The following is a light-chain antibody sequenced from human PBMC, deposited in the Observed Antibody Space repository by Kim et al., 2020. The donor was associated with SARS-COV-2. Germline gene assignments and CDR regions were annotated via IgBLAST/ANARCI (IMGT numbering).Light chain of an antibody. Sequence: DIQMTQSPSSLSASVGDRVTITCRASQDISRYLNWYQQKPGKAPKLLIYTASSLQSGVPSRFTGSGSETDFTLTISILQPEDFAPYDCKQTYSASRTFGQGTKVDIK. CDR1: QDISRY. J-gene: IGKJ1*01. CDR2: TAS. CDR3: KQTYSASRT. V-gene: IGKV1-39*01.